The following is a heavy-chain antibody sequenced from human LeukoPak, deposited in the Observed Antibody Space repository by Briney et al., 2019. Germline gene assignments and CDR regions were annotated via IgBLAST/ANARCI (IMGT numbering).Heavy chain of an antibody. Sequence: ASVKVSCKASGGTFSSYAISWVRQAPGQGLEWMGGIIPIFGTANYAQKFQGRVTITADESTSTAYMELSSLRSEDTAVYYCARDLTRGCSGGSCYSAFDYWGQGTLVTVSS. CDR2: IIPIFGTA. CDR3: ARDLTRGCSGGSCYSAFDY. J-gene: IGHJ4*02. D-gene: IGHD2-15*01. CDR1: GGTFSSYA. V-gene: IGHV1-69*13.